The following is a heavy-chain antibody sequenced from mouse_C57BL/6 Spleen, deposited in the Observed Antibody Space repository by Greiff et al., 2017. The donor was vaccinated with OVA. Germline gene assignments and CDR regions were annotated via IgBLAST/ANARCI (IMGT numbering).Heavy chain of an antibody. J-gene: IGHJ1*03. CDR3: AKMGDYDEWYFDV. V-gene: IGHV2-5*01. Sequence: QVHVKQSGPGLVQPSQSLSITCTVSGFSLTSYGVHWVRQSPGKGLEWLGVIWRGGSTDYNAAFMSRLSITKDNSKSQVFFKMNSLQADDTAIYYCAKMGDYDEWYFDVWGTGTTVTVSS. D-gene: IGHD2-4*01. CDR2: IWRGGST. CDR1: GFSLTSYG.